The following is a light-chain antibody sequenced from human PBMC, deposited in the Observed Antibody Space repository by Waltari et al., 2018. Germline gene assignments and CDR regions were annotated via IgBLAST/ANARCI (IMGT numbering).Light chain of an antibody. V-gene: IGKV3-15*01. J-gene: IGKJ4*01. Sequence: EIVMAQSPDTLSVSPGERATLSCRASQSINSKLIWYQQKPGQAPRLRIYGASTRATEIPPRFSGSGSGTEFTLTISSLQSEDFAVYYCLQYDNWPLTFGGGTKVEL. CDR3: LQYDNWPLT. CDR2: GAS. CDR1: QSINSK.